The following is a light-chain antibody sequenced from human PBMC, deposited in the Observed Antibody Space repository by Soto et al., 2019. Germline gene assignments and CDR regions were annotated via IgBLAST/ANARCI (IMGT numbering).Light chain of an antibody. CDR1: QSVSSY. CDR3: QHYNSYSEA. V-gene: IGKV3-11*01. CDR2: DAS. J-gene: IGKJ1*01. Sequence: EIVLTQSPATLSVSPGERATLSCRASQSVSSYLAWYQQRPGQAPRLLIYDASNRATGIPARFSGAGSGTDFTLTISRLEPEDFATYYCQHYNSYSEAFGQGTKVELK.